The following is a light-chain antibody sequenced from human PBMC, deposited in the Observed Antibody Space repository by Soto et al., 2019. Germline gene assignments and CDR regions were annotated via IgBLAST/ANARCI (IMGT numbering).Light chain of an antibody. V-gene: IGLV2-11*01. CDR2: DAS. CDR1: SSDVGGYNY. J-gene: IGLJ1*01. Sequence: QSVLTQPRSVSGSPGQSVTISCTGTSSDVGGYNYVSWYQQHPGKAPKLMIYDASKRPSGVPDRFSGSKSGNTASLTISGLQAEDEADYYCCSYAGSYTFPYVFGTGTKVTVL. CDR3: CSYAGSYTFPYV.